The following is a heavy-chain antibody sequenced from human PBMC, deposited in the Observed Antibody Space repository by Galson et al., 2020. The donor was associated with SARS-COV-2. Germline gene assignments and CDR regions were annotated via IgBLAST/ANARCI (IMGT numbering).Heavy chain of an antibody. V-gene: IGHV3-9*01. CDR1: GFTFDDYA. CDR2: ISWNSGSI. D-gene: IGHD3-16*01. J-gene: IGHJ6*03. Sequence: SLKISCVASGFTFDDYAMHWVRQAPGKGLEWVSGISWNSGSIDYADSVKGRFTISRDNAKNSLYLQMNSLRAEDTALYYCAKDMGPYYYYYMDVWGKGTTVTVSS. CDR3: AKDMGPYYYYYMDV.